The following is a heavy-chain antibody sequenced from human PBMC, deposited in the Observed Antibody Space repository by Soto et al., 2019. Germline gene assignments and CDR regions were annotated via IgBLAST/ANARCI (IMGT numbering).Heavy chain of an antibody. V-gene: IGHV3-49*03. J-gene: IGHJ5*02. CDR3: TRVLDYSSTGCYVYCDEP. CDR2: IRSKAYGGTT. Sequence: GSLRLSCTASGFTFGDYAMSWFRQAPGKGLEWVGFIRSKAYGGTTEYAASVKGRFTISRDDSKSIAYLQMNSLKTEDTAVYYFTRVLDYSSTGCYVYCDEPWGQGALVTVSS. D-gene: IGHD2-2*01. CDR1: GFTFGDYA.